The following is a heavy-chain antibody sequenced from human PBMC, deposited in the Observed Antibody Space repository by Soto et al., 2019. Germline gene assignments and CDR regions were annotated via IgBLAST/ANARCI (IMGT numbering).Heavy chain of an antibody. V-gene: IGHV4-59*01. CDR1: GGSISSYY. J-gene: IGHJ6*03. CDR2: IYYSGST. D-gene: IGHD3-3*01. Sequence: SETLSLTCTVSGGSISSYYWSWIRQPPGKGLEWIGYIYYSGSTNYNPSLKSRVTISVDTSKNQFSLKLSSVTAADTAVYYCASAAAYDFWSGTNYYSSYSTDVWGKGTTVTLSS. CDR3: ASAAAYDFWSGTNYYSSYSTDV.